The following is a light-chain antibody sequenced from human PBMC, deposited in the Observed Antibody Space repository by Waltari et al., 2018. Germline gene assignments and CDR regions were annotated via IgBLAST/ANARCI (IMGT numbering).Light chain of an antibody. J-gene: IGKJ2*01. Sequence: TQSPPTLSVSPGEGATLSCRASQRISRNLAWYQQKPGQAPRLLIYGASTSAPGIPARCSGSGSGTEFTLTISSLQSEDFAVYYCQQYNNWRTFGHGTKLEI. CDR1: QRISRN. V-gene: IGKV3-15*01. CDR2: GAS. CDR3: QQYNNWRT.